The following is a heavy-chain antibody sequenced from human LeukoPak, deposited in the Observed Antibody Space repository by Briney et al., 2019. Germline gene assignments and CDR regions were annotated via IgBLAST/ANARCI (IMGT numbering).Heavy chain of an antibody. D-gene: IGHD1-1*01. CDR3: AKANWVSNADAGF. V-gene: IGHV3-23*01. CDR1: GFSFSSYA. CDR2: LRGNGDT. J-gene: IGHJ4*02. Sequence: PGGSLTLSCAASGFSFSSYAMSWVREAPARGLEWVSSLRGNGDTFYADSVKGRFTLSRDDSRNTVYLQLNNLRVEDTAVYYCAKANWVSNADAGFWGRGTVVTVSS.